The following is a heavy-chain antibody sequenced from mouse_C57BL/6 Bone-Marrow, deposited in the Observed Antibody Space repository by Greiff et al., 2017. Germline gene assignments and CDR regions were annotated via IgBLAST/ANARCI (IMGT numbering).Heavy chain of an antibody. J-gene: IGHJ1*03. CDR2: IDPEDGET. D-gene: IGHD1-1*01. V-gene: IGHV14-2*01. CDR3: ALPYYYGSSYWYFDV. Sequence: EVQLQQSGAELVKPGASVKLSCTASGFNIKDYYMHWVKQRTEQGLEWIGRIDPEDGETKYAPNFQGKATITADTSSNTAYLQLSSLTSEDTAVYYCALPYYYGSSYWYFDVWGTGTTVTVSS. CDR1: GFNIKDYY.